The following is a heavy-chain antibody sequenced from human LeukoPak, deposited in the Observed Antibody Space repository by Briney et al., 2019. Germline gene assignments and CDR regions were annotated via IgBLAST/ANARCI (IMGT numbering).Heavy chain of an antibody. Sequence: ASVKVSCKASGYTFTGYYMHWVRQAPGQGLEWMGWINPNSGGTNYAQKFQGWVTMTRDTSISTAYMELSRLRSDDTAVYYCARGAAAVGSYSDYWGQGTLVTVSS. CDR1: GYTFTGYY. CDR2: INPNSGGT. V-gene: IGHV1-2*04. D-gene: IGHD1-26*01. CDR3: ARGAAAVGSYSDY. J-gene: IGHJ4*02.